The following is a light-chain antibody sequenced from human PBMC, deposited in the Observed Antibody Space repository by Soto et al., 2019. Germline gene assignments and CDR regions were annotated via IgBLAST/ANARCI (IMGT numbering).Light chain of an antibody. CDR3: QQTFSTPRT. CDR1: QNVRSY. Sequence: DTQMTQSPSSLAASVGDRLSITCRASQNVRSYVNWYQQKPGKAPNLIISETSTLEIGVPSRFSGDGYGTDFTLSISSLQPEDFAIYYCQQTFSTPRTFGQGTKVEI. CDR2: ETS. V-gene: IGKV1-39*01. J-gene: IGKJ1*01.